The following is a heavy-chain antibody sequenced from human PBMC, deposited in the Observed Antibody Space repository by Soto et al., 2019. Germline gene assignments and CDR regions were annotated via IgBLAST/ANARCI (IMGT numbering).Heavy chain of an antibody. CDR2: INHNSGGT. CDR1: GYTFTGYY. CDR3: ARACIVGAIGTCAFDI. J-gene: IGHJ3*02. V-gene: IGHV1-2*04. Sequence: ASVKVSCKASGYTFTGYYMQWVRQAPGQGLEWMGWINHNSGGTNYAQKFQGWVTMTRDTSISTAYMELSRLRSDDTAVYYCARACIVGAIGTCAFDIWGQGTMVTVSS. D-gene: IGHD1-26*01.